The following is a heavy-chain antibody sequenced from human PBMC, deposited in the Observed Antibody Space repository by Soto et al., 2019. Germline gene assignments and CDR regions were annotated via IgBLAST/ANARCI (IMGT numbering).Heavy chain of an antibody. CDR1: GYTFTSYG. CDR2: ISAYNGNT. Sequence: QVQLVQSGAEVKKPGASVKVSCKASGYTFTSYGISWVRQAPGQGLEWMGWISAYNGNTNYAQKLQGRVTMTTDTSTSSAYMELRSLRSDDTAVYCCARDRTSCLGYCIGCSCPVRNWFDPWGQGTLVTVSS. V-gene: IGHV1-18*01. J-gene: IGHJ5*02. CDR3: ARDRTSCLGYCIGCSCPVRNWFDP. D-gene: IGHD2-15*01.